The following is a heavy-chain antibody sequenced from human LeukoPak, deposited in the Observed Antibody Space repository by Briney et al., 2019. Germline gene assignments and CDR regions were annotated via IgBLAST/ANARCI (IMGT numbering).Heavy chain of an antibody. CDR2: IYTSGST. CDR3: ARAASGYDRGYFDY. D-gene: IGHD5-12*01. V-gene: IGHV4-61*02. CDR1: GGSISSGSYY. J-gene: IGHJ4*02. Sequence: SQTLSLTCTVSGGSISSGSYYWSWIRQPAGKGLEWIGRIYTSGSTNYNPSLKSRVTISVDTSKNQFSLKLSSVTAADTAVYYCARAASGYDRGYFDYWGQGTLVTVSS.